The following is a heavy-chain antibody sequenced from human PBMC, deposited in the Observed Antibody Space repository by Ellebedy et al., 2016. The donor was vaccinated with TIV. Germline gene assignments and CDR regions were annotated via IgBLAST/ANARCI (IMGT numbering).Heavy chain of an antibody. D-gene: IGHD3-10*01. CDR3: ARDLYFGEGDALDI. Sequence: MPSETLSLTCAVYGGSFNNYYWSRIRQLPGKGLEWIGEFNLGGTTNYNPSLKSRVTISVDTSKNQFSLKLNSVTAADTAVYYCARDLYFGEGDALDIWGQGTMVTVSS. V-gene: IGHV4-34*01. CDR1: GGSFNNYY. J-gene: IGHJ3*02. CDR2: FNLGGTT.